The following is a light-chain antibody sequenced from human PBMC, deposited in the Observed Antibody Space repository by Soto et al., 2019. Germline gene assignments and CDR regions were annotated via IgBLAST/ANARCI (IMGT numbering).Light chain of an antibody. J-gene: IGKJ5*01. CDR3: QQYHYWPIT. CDR1: QSVASS. Sequence: ERVMTQSPATLSASPGERVTLSCRASQSVASSVAWYQQKPGQAPRLILYGASTRATGFPARFSGSGSGTEFTLTISSLQSEDFAVYLCQQYHYWPITFGQGTLLDIK. CDR2: GAS. V-gene: IGKV3-15*01.